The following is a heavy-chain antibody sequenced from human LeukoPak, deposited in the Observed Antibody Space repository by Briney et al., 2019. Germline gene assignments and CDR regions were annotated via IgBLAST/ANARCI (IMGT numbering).Heavy chain of an antibody. CDR1: GYSFPNYW. Sequence: GESLKISCKGSGYSFPNYWIGWVRQMPGKGLEWLGILYPGDSDTRYSPSFQGQVTISADKSISTAYLQWSSLKASDTAMYYCASRLRERFDSWGQGTLVTVSS. CDR3: ASRLRERFDS. J-gene: IGHJ4*02. CDR2: LYPGDSDT. D-gene: IGHD5-12*01. V-gene: IGHV5-51*01.